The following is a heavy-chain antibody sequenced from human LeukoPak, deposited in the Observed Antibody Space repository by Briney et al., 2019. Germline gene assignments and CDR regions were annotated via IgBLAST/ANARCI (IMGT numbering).Heavy chain of an antibody. Sequence: SETLSLTCAVSGGSISISNSNWWSWVRQPPGKGLGWIGEIYHSGSTNYNPSLKSRVTISVDKSKNQFSLKLSSVTAADTAVYYCARDLHGGNSFTSDWYFDLWGRGTLVTVSS. V-gene: IGHV4-4*02. CDR3: ARDLHGGNSFTSDWYFDL. CDR2: IYHSGST. CDR1: GGSISISNSNW. D-gene: IGHD4-23*01. J-gene: IGHJ2*01.